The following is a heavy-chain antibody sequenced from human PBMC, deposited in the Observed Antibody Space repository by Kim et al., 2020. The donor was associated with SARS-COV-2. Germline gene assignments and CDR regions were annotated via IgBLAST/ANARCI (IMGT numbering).Heavy chain of an antibody. J-gene: IGHJ4*02. CDR3: ARHLKRITIFGVVTDNFDY. D-gene: IGHD3-3*01. V-gene: IGHV4-39*01. Sequence: KSRVTISGDTSKNQFSLKLRPVTAADTAVYYCARHLKRITIFGVVTDNFDYWGQGTLVTVSS.